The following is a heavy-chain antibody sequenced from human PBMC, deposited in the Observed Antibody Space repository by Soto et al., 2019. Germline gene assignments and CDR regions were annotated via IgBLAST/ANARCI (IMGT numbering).Heavy chain of an antibody. J-gene: IGHJ5*02. Sequence: ASVKVSWKAYGYTFTSYGIHWVRQAPGQRLEWMGWINAANGDTKYSPKFQGRVTITRDTSASTAYMELSSLRSEDTAVYYCVRRHVSATGIDWFDPGGQGTLVTVSS. CDR1: GYTFTSYG. V-gene: IGHV1-3*01. CDR2: INAANGDT. CDR3: VRRHVSATGIDWFDP. D-gene: IGHD6-13*01.